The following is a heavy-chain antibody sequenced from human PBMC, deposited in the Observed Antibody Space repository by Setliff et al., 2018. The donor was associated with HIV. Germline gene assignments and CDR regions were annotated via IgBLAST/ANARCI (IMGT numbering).Heavy chain of an antibody. D-gene: IGHD2-15*01. J-gene: IGHJ6*03. CDR2: ISGSSSRT. Sequence: GESLKISCTAPGFNFMFFAMSWVRQAPGKGLEWVSGISGSSSRTDYVDSVKGRFTISRDKSKNTLYLQLNSLRAEDTAVYYCAKHECSGGCYYYMDVWGKGIVVTVSS. CDR1: GFNFMFFA. CDR3: AKHECSGGCYYYMDV. V-gene: IGHV3-23*01.